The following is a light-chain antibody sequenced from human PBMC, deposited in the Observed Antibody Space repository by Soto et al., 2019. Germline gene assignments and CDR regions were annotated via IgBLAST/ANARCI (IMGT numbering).Light chain of an antibody. CDR3: QQRSIWPLT. CDR1: QSVSSN. V-gene: IGKV3-11*01. J-gene: IGKJ4*01. Sequence: EIVLTQSPATLSLSPGERATLSCRASQSVSSNLGWYQQKPGQAPRLLIYDASNRATGIPARFSGSGSGTDFTLTITSLVPEDFAVYYCQQRSIWPLTFGGGTKVEIK. CDR2: DAS.